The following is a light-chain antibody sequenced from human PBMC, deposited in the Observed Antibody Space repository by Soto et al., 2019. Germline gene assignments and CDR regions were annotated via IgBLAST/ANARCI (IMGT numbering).Light chain of an antibody. CDR2: GAS. CDR1: LSVNSN. Sequence: EIVMTQSPGSLSVSPGARATLSCRHSLSVNSNLAWYQQKPGQAPRILIYGASTRATAIPARFSGSGSGTEFTLTISSLQSEDFAVYYCQQYNNWPRTFGGGTKVEIK. V-gene: IGKV3-15*01. J-gene: IGKJ4*01. CDR3: QQYNNWPRT.